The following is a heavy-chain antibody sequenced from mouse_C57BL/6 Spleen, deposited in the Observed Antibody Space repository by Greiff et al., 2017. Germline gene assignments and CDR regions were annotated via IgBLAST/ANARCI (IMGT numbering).Heavy chain of an antibody. J-gene: IGHJ1*03. V-gene: IGHV1-15*01. Sequence: VQLQQSGAELVRPGASVTMSCKASGYTFTDSEMHWVKQTPVHGLEWIGAIDPETGGTAYNQKFKGKAILTAAKSSSTAYMELRSLPSEAAADDYCMGSYWYFDVWGTGTTVTVSS. CDR3: MGSYWYFDV. D-gene: IGHD1-1*01. CDR2: IDPETGGT. CDR1: GYTFTDSE.